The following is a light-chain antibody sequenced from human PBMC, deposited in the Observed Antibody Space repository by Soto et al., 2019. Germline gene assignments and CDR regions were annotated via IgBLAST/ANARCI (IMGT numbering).Light chain of an antibody. CDR3: QQSYSTPWT. J-gene: IGKJ1*01. Sequence: DIQMTQSPSSLSAYVGDRVTITRQASQDISNYLNWYQQKPGKAPKLLIYDASSLQSGVPSRFSGSGSGTDFTLTISSLQPEDFATYYCQQSYSTPWTFGQGTKVDIK. V-gene: IGKV1-39*01. CDR2: DAS. CDR1: QDISNY.